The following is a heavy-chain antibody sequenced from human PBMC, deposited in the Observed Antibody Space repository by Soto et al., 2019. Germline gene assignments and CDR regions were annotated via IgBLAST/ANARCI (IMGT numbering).Heavy chain of an antibody. D-gene: IGHD3-10*01. CDR2: ISGGGDTT. V-gene: IGHV3-23*01. CDR3: AKGRGGSGSLTPRVDF. Sequence: EVQLLESGGGLVQPGGSLRLSCAASGFTFNNYVMTWVRQAPGKGLEWVSAISGGGDTTSYADSVKGRFTVSRDGSKNTLYLQMSSLRDEDTALYYCAKGRGGSGSLTPRVDFWGQGTLVTVSS. CDR1: GFTFNNYV. J-gene: IGHJ4*02.